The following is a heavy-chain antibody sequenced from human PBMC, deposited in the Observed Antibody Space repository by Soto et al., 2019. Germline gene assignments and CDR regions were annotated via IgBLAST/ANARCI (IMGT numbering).Heavy chain of an antibody. D-gene: IGHD2-2*01. Sequence: QVQLQQWGAGLLKPSETLSLTCAVYGGSFSGYYWSWIRQPPGKGLEWIGEINHSGSTNYNPSLKSRVTISVETSTNQFSMKLSSVTAADAAVYYCARGGGDIVVVPAAASWFDPWGQGTLVTVSS. CDR1: GGSFSGYY. CDR3: ARGGGDIVVVPAAASWFDP. V-gene: IGHV4-34*01. J-gene: IGHJ5*02. CDR2: INHSGST.